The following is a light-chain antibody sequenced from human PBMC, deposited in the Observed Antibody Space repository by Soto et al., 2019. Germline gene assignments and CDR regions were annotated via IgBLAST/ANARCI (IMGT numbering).Light chain of an antibody. Sequence: EIVMTQSPATLSVSLGGRATLSCRASQSGSTDLAWYQQRPGQAPRLLIFGASTRATGIPARFTGSGSGTEFIPTISSLQSEDSAVYYCQQYNLWPPETFGQGTKVDIK. CDR3: QQYNLWPPET. V-gene: IGKV3-15*01. CDR1: QSGSTD. J-gene: IGKJ1*01. CDR2: GAS.